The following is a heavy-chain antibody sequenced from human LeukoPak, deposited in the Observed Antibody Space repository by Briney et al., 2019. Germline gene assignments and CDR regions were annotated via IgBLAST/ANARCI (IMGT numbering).Heavy chain of an antibody. V-gene: IGHV3-30*02. CDR1: GFTFSSYG. Sequence: GGSLRLSCAASGFTFSSYGMHWVRQAPGKGLEWVAFIRYDGSNKYYADSVKGRFTISRDNSKNTLYLQVNSLRAEDTAVYYCAKGGNYGDYDWYFDLWGRGTLVTVSS. D-gene: IGHD4-17*01. CDR2: IRYDGSNK. CDR3: AKGGNYGDYDWYFDL. J-gene: IGHJ2*01.